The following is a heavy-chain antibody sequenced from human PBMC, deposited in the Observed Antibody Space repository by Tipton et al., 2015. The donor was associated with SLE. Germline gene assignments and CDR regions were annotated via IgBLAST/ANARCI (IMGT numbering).Heavy chain of an antibody. CDR3: ARDGAVGGSDWFDP. V-gene: IGHV4-34*09. CDR2: IYYSGST. Sequence: TLSLTCAVYGGSFSGYYWSWIRQPPGKGLEWIGYIYYSGSTYYNPSLKSRVTISVDTSKNQFSLKLSSVTAADTAVYYCARDGAVGGSDWFDPWGQGTLVTVSS. J-gene: IGHJ5*02. CDR1: GGSFSGYY. D-gene: IGHD3-10*01.